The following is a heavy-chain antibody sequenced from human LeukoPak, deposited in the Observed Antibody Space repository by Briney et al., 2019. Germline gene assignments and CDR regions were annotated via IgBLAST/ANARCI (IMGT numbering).Heavy chain of an antibody. D-gene: IGHD3-3*01. CDR3: ATVGDLRLQVHASYMDV. CDR1: GFTFDDYA. Sequence: SGGSLRLSCAASGFTFDDYAMHWVRQAPGKGLEWVSGISWNSGSIGYADSVKGRFTISRDNAKNSLYLQMNSLRAEDMALYYCATVGDLRLQVHASYMDVWGKRTTVTVSS. CDR2: ISWNSGSI. J-gene: IGHJ6*03. V-gene: IGHV3-9*03.